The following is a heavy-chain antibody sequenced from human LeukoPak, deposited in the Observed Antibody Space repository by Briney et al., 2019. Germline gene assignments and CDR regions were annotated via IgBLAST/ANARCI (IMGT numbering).Heavy chain of an antibody. D-gene: IGHD2-2*01. V-gene: IGHV4-38-2*01. CDR3: ARAIYCSSTSCYAPPQITIFGVDQNYYYMDV. Sequence: SETLSLTCAVSNYSISSNYYWGWIRQPPGKGLEWIGCIYRSGSAYYNPSLKSRVTISVDKSKNQFSLKLSSVTAADTAVYYCARAIYCSSTSCYAPPQITIFGVDQNYYYMDVWGKGTTVTVSS. CDR2: IYRSGSA. J-gene: IGHJ6*03. CDR1: NYSISSNYY.